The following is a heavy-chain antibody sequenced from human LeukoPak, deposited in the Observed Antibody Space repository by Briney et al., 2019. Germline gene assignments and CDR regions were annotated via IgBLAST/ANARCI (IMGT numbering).Heavy chain of an antibody. CDR2: IYYSGGT. J-gene: IGHJ4*02. CDR3: ARDGGSDSYGSYYFDY. CDR1: GGSTSSGGYC. V-gene: IGHV4-31*03. D-gene: IGHD5-18*01. Sequence: SQTLSLTCTVSGGSTSSGGYCWSWIRQHPGKGLEWIGYIYYSGGTYYNPSLKSRVTISVDTSKNQFSLKLSSVTAADTAVYYCARDGGSDSYGSYYFDYWGQGTLVTVSS.